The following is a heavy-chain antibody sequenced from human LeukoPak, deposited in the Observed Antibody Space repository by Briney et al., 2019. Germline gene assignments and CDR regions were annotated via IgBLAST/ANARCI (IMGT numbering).Heavy chain of an antibody. CDR3: AKDSRRSRFGGDSK. Sequence: PGGSLRLSCAASGFTFSDYGLHWVRQAPGKGLEWVALISTDGSNEDYADSVKGRFTISRDNSKNMLYLQMNSLRGDDTAVYYCAKDSRRSRFGGDSKWGQGTLVTVSS. CDR1: GFTFSDYG. D-gene: IGHD3-10*01. CDR2: ISTDGSNE. V-gene: IGHV3-30*18. J-gene: IGHJ4*02.